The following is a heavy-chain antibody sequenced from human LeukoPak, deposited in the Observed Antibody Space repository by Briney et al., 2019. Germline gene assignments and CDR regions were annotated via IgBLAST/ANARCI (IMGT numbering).Heavy chain of an antibody. CDR2: SRDKGNSYTT. Sequence: PGGSLRLSCAASGFTFSDHYIDWVRQAPGKGLEWVGRSRDKGNSYTTAYAASVRGRFTISRDDSKNTLYLQMNSLKTEDTAVYYCTTDRDYYDSSGPYDYWGQGTLVTVSS. J-gene: IGHJ4*02. V-gene: IGHV3-72*01. CDR1: GFTFSDHY. D-gene: IGHD3-22*01. CDR3: TTDRDYYDSSGPYDY.